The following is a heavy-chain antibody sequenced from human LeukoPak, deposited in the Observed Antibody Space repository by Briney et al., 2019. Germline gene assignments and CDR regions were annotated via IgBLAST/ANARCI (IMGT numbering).Heavy chain of an antibody. CDR3: ARQWFFSVAPTQVDY. D-gene: IGHD2-15*01. J-gene: IGHJ4*02. Sequence: PSETLSLTCTVSGGSISSSSYYWGWIRQPPGKGLEWIGSIYYSGSTYCNPSLKSRVTISVDTSKNQFSLKLSSVTAADTAVYYCARQWFFSVAPTQVDYWGQGTLVTVSS. CDR2: IYYSGST. V-gene: IGHV4-39*01. CDR1: GGSISSSSYY.